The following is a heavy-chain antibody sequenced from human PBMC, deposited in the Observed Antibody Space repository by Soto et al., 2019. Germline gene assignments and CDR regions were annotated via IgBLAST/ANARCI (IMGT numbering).Heavy chain of an antibody. V-gene: IGHV4-34*01. D-gene: IGHD6-13*01. Sequence: QVQLQQWGAGLLKPSETLSLTCAVYGGSFSGYYWSWIRQPPGKGLEWIGEINHSGSTNYNPSLKSRVTTSVDSSKNQFSLKLGSVTAADTAVYYCARGGIAAAGDWYFDLWGRGTLVTVSS. CDR2: INHSGST. J-gene: IGHJ2*01. CDR3: ARGGIAAAGDWYFDL. CDR1: GGSFSGYY.